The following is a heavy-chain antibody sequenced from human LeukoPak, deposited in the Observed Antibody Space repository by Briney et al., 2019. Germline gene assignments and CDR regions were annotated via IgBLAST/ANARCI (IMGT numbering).Heavy chain of an antibody. CDR1: GYTFTSYY. CDR2: INPSGGST. V-gene: IGHV1-46*01. J-gene: IGHJ6*03. Sequence: GASVKVSCKASGYTFTSYYMHWVRQAPGQGLEWMGIINPSGGSTSYAQKFQGRVTITRNTSISTAYMELSSLRSEDTAVYYCARLARHSSGRSRGKNYYYMDVWGRGTTVTVSS. D-gene: IGHD6-19*01. CDR3: ARLARHSSGRSRGKNYYYMDV.